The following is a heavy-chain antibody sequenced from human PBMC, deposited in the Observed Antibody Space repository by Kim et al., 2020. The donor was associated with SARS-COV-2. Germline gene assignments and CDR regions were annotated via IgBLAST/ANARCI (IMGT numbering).Heavy chain of an antibody. D-gene: IGHD6-13*01. V-gene: IGHV4-39*01. CDR1: GGSISSSSYY. Sequence: SETLSLTCTVSGGSISSSSYYWGWIRQPPGKGLEWIGSIYYSGSTYYNPSLKSRVTISVDTSKNQFSLKLSSVTAADTAVYYCARLPPASSWYGLGYYYYGMDVWGQGTTVTVSS. CDR3: ARLPPASSWYGLGYYYYGMDV. CDR2: IYYSGST. J-gene: IGHJ6*02.